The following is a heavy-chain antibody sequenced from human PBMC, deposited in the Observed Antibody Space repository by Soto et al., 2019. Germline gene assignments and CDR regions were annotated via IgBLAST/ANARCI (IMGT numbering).Heavy chain of an antibody. J-gene: IGHJ3*02. CDR1: GFTFSSYS. CDR2: ISSSSSTI. D-gene: IGHD3-3*01. V-gene: IGHV3-48*02. CDR3: ARAHFTIFGVADDAFDI. Sequence: GGSLRLSCAASGFTFSSYSMNWVRQAPGKGLEWVSYISSSSSTIYYADSVKGRFTISRDNAKNSLYLQMNSLRDEDTAVYYCARAHFTIFGVADDAFDIWGQGTMVTVSS.